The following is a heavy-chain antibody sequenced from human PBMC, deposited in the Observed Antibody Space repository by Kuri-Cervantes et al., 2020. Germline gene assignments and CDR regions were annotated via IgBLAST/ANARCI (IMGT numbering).Heavy chain of an antibody. V-gene: IGHV3-21*01. D-gene: IGHD2-21*02. CDR1: GFTFSSYS. J-gene: IGHJ6*02. Sequence: GESLKISCAASGFTFSSYSMNWVRQAPGKGLEWVSSISSSSSYIYYADSVKGRFTISRDNAKNSLYLQMNSLRAEDTAVYYCARGDGGGYYYYYGMDVWGQGTTVTVSS. CDR2: ISSSSSYI. CDR3: ARGDGGGYYYYYGMDV.